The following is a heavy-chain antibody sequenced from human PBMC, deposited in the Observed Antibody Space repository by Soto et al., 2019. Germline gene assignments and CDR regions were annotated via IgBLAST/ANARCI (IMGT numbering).Heavy chain of an antibody. CDR1: GFTFGASA. D-gene: IGHD3-22*01. CDR2: IKSKTDGGTT. J-gene: IGHJ4*02. CDR3: TTDPVTMIVVVPSSG. V-gene: IGHV3-15*07. Sequence: GGSLRLSCAASGFTFGASALQWVRQAPGKGLEWVGRIKSKTDGGTTDYAAPVKGRFTISRDDSKNTLYLQMNSLKTEDTAVYYCTTDPVTMIVVVPSSGWGQGTLVTVSS.